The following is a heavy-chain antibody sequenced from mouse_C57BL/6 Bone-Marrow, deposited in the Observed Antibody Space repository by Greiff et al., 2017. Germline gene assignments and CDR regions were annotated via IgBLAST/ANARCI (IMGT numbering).Heavy chain of an antibody. CDR3: ARWGYYPDY. V-gene: IGHV1-42*01. J-gene: IGHJ2*01. CDR1: GYSFTGYY. Sequence: EVQLQQSGPELVKPGASVKISCKASGYSFTGYYMNWVKQSPEKSLEWIGEINPSTGGTTYNQKFKAKATLTVDKSSSTAYMQRKSLTSEVSAVYYCARWGYYPDYWGQGTTLTVSS. CDR2: INPSTGGT.